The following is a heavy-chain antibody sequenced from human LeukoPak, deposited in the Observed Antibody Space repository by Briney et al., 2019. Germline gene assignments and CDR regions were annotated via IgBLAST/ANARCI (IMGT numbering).Heavy chain of an antibody. Sequence: GGSLRLSCAASGFTFSSYSMNWVRQAPGKGLEWVGRIKSKAYGGTIDYAAPVKGRYTISRDDSKNTLYLQMNSLKTEDTAVYYCTTDYGSSISSYYYYGMDVWGQGTTVTVSS. V-gene: IGHV3-15*07. CDR3: TTDYGSSISSYYYYGMDV. D-gene: IGHD2-21*01. CDR2: IKSKAYGGTI. J-gene: IGHJ6*02. CDR1: GFTFSSYS.